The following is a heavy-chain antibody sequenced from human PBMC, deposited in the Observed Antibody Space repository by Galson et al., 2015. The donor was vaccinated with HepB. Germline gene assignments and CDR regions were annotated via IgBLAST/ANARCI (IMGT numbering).Heavy chain of an antibody. CDR1: GFTFSSYA. CDR2: ISYGGSNK. D-gene: IGHD6-6*01. V-gene: IGHV3-30-3*01. CDR3: AFPSYSSSSLDY. Sequence: SLRLSCAASGFTFSSYAMHWVRQAPGKGLEWVAVISYGGSNKYYADSVKGRFTISRDNSKNTLYLQMNSLRAEDTAVYYCAFPSYSSSSLDYWGQGTLVTVSS. J-gene: IGHJ4*02.